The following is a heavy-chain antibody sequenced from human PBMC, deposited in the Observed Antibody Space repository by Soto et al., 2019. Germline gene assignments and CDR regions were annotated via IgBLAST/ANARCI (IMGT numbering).Heavy chain of an antibody. J-gene: IGHJ3*02. D-gene: IGHD6-13*01. CDR1: SGSISSSNW. CDR3: ARDKGLDSSWGAFDI. V-gene: IGHV4-4*02. Sequence: QVQLQESGPGLVKPSGTLSLTCAVSSGSISSSNWWSWVRQPPGKGLEWIGEIYHGGSTNYTPSLKSRVTISVDKSKNQFSLKLSSVTAADTAVYYCARDKGLDSSWGAFDIWGQGTMVTVSS. CDR2: IYHGGST.